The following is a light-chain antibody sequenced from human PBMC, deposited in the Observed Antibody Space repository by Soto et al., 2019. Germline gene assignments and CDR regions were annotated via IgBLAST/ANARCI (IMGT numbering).Light chain of an antibody. V-gene: IGLV2-8*01. CDR3: SSYLDYNSEV. J-gene: IGLJ1*01. CDR2: EVT. Sequence: QSVLTQPPSASWSPGQSVTISCTGTSTDVGGYNYVSWYQQYPGKAPKLMIYEVTKRPSGVPDRFSGSKSGNTASLTVSGLQAEDEADYYCSSYLDYNSEVFGTGTKLTVL. CDR1: STDVGGYNY.